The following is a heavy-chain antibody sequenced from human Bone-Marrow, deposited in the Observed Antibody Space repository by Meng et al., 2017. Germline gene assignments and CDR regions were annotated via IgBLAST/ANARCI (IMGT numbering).Heavy chain of an antibody. CDR2: ISSSGSTI. J-gene: IGHJ4*02. Sequence: GESLKISCAASRFSFSSYAMSWVRRAPGKGLEWVSYISSSGSTIYYADSVKGRFTISRDNAKNSLYLQMNSLRAEDTAVYYCVRNYYVSSGYYLGGVDYWGQGTLVTVSS. D-gene: IGHD3-22*01. CDR3: VRNYYVSSGYYLGGVDY. CDR1: RFSFSSYA. V-gene: IGHV3-48*03.